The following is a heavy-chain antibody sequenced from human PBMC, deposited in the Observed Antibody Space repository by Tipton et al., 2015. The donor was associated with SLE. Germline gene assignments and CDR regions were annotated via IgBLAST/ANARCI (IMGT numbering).Heavy chain of an antibody. CDR1: GGSISTYY. J-gene: IGHJ4*02. V-gene: IGHV4-59*01. D-gene: IGHD7-27*01. CDR3: ARVKNWGLVDS. CDR2: IYYSGST. Sequence: TLSLTCTVSGGSISTYYWNWIRQPPGKGLEWIGYIYYSGSTNYNPSLKSRVTISVDTSKNQFSLKLRSVTAADMAVYYCARVKNWGLVDSWGQGTLVTVSS.